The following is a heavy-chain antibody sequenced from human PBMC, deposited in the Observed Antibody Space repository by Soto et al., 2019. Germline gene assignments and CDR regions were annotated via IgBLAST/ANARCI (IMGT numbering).Heavy chain of an antibody. CDR1: GYSFTSYW. CDR2: IYPGDSDT. J-gene: IGHJ3*02. V-gene: IGHV5-51*03. Sequence: EVQLVPSGAEVKKPGESLKISCKGSGYSFTSYWIGWVRQMPGKGLEWMGIIYPGDSDTRYSPSFQGQVTISADKSISTAYLQWSSLKASDTAMYYCARPLGTMVRGVIADFDIWGQGTMVTVSS. D-gene: IGHD3-10*01. CDR3: ARPLGTMVRGVIADFDI.